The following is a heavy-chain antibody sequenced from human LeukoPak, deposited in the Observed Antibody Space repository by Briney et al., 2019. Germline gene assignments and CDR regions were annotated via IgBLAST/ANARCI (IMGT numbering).Heavy chain of an antibody. CDR2: ISAYNGNT. V-gene: IGHV1-18*01. CDR3: ARAYADEVNTFDY. J-gene: IGHJ4*02. Sequence: ASVKVSCKASGYTFTSYGISWVRQAPGQGLEWMGWISAYNGNTNYAQKFQGRLTMTRDTSTRTVYMELSSLRSEDTAVYYCARAYADEVNTFDYWGQGTLVTVSS. CDR1: GYTFTSYG. D-gene: IGHD2/OR15-2a*01.